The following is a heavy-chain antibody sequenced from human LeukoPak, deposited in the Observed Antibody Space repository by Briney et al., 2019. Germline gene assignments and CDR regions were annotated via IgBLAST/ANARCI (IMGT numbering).Heavy chain of an antibody. J-gene: IGHJ5*02. CDR3: ASLYGSGPNWFDP. Sequence: PGRSLRLSCAASGFTFRNYSMNWVRQAPGKGLEWVSYISSSSSTIYYAHSVKGRFTISRDNDKNSLYLQMNSLRAEDTAVYYCASLYGSGPNWFDPWGQGTLVTVSS. CDR1: GFTFRNYS. V-gene: IGHV3-48*01. D-gene: IGHD3-10*01. CDR2: ISSSSSTI.